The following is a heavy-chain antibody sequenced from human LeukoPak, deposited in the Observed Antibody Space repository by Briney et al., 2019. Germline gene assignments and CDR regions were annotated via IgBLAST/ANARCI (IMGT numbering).Heavy chain of an antibody. D-gene: IGHD3-3*01. CDR3: AKEALNYDFWSGLSYYYYGMDV. J-gene: IGHJ6*02. V-gene: IGHV3-23*01. CDR2: ISGRGSST. Sequence: PGGSLRLSCAASGFTFSRYAMNWVRQDPGKGLEWVSGISGRGSSTYYADSVQGRFTISGNNSKNTVYLQMNSLRAEDTAVYYCAKEALNYDFWSGLSYYYYGMDVWGQGTTVTVS. CDR1: GFTFSRYA.